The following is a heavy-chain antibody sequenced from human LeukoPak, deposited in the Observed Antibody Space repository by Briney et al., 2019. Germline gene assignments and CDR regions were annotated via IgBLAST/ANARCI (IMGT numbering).Heavy chain of an antibody. Sequence: ASVKVSCKASGYTFTGCYMHWVRQAPGQGLEWMGWINPNSGGTNYAQKFQGRVTMTRDTSISTAYMELSRLRSDDTAVYYCARTVMPHYYDSSGYYSWGQGTLVTVSS. D-gene: IGHD3-22*01. CDR2: INPNSGGT. V-gene: IGHV1-2*02. CDR1: GYTFTGCY. J-gene: IGHJ4*02. CDR3: ARTVMPHYYDSSGYYS.